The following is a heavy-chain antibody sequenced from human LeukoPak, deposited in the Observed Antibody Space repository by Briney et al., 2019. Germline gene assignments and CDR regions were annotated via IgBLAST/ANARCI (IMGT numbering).Heavy chain of an antibody. Sequence: PSETLSLTCAVHGGSFSGYYWSWIRQPPGKGLEWIGEINHSGSTNYNPSLKSRVTISVDTSKNQFSLKLSSVTAADTAVYYCARVRGTAMVNYGMDVWGQGTTVTVSS. CDR2: INHSGST. V-gene: IGHV4-34*01. CDR1: GGSFSGYY. J-gene: IGHJ6*02. D-gene: IGHD5-18*01. CDR3: ARVRGTAMVNYGMDV.